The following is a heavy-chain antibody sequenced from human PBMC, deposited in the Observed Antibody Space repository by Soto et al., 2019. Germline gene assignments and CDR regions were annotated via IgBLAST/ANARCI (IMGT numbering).Heavy chain of an antibody. V-gene: IGHV3-23*01. Sequence: AGGSLRLSCAASGFTFSSYAMSWVRQSPGKGLEWVSAISGSGGSTYYADSVKGRFTISRDNSKNTLYLQMNSLRAEDTAVYYCAKGQVAKGYYYYYYGMDVWGQGTTVTVSS. CDR3: AKGQVAKGYYYYYYGMDV. CDR1: GFTFSSYA. CDR2: ISGSGGST. J-gene: IGHJ6*02. D-gene: IGHD2-15*01.